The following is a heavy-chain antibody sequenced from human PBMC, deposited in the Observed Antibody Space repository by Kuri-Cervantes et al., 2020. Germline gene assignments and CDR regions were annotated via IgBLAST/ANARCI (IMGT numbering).Heavy chain of an antibody. CDR3: AKDVFVDTAMAPLT. V-gene: IGHV3-30*18. CDR2: ISYDGSNK. J-gene: IGHJ5*02. CDR1: GFTFSSYG. D-gene: IGHD5-18*01. Sequence: GGSLRLSCAASGFTFSSYGMHWVRQAPGKGLEWVAVISYDGSNKYYADSVKGRFTISRDNSKNTLYLQMNGLRAEDTAVYYCAKDVFVDTAMAPLTWGQGTLVTVSS.